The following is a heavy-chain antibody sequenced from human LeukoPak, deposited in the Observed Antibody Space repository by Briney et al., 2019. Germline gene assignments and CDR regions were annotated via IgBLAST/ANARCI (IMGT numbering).Heavy chain of an antibody. D-gene: IGHD6-19*01. J-gene: IGHJ4*02. CDR1: GYTFTSYA. CDR2: INAGNGNT. Sequence: GASVKDSCTASGYTFTSYAMHWVRQAPGQRLEWMGWINAGNGNTKYSQKFQGRVTITRDTSASTAYMELSSLRSEDTAVYYCARTTPLKSSGWAFDYWGQGTLVTVSS. CDR3: ARTTPLKSSGWAFDY. V-gene: IGHV1-3*01.